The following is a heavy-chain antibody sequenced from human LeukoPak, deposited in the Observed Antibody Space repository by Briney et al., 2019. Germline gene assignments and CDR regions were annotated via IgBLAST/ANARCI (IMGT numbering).Heavy chain of an antibody. CDR3: AREVSHWFFDV. CDR2: IKQDESET. Sequence: GGSLRLSCAASGLTFSGYWMSWVRQAPGKGLEWVANIKQDESETYYVDSMKGRFTISRDNAKNSLFLQMDSLRAEDTAVYFCAREVSHWFFDVWGRGALVTVSS. CDR1: GLTFSGYW. V-gene: IGHV3-7*01. J-gene: IGHJ2*01.